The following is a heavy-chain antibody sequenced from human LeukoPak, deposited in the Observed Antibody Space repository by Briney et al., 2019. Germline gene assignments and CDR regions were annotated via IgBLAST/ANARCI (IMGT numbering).Heavy chain of an antibody. Sequence: SETLSLTCTVSGGSISSGSYYWSWIRQPAGKGLEWIGRIYTSGSTNYNPSLKSRVTISVDTSKNQFSLKLSSVTAADTAVYYCARDGAHDFWSGYYVSSYYYYMDVWGKGTTVTVSS. CDR3: ARDGAHDFWSGYYVSSYYYYMDV. CDR2: IYTSGST. D-gene: IGHD3-3*01. CDR1: GGSISSGSYY. V-gene: IGHV4-61*02. J-gene: IGHJ6*03.